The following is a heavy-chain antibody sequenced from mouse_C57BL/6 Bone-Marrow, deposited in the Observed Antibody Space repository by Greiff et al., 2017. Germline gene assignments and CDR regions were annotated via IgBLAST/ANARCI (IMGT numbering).Heavy chain of an antibody. CDR1: GYTFTSYW. V-gene: IGHV1-61*01. D-gene: IGHD1-1*01. Sequence: QVQLQQPGAELVRPGSSVKLSCKASGYTFTSYWMDWVKQRPGQGLEWIGNIYPSDSETHYNQKFKDKATLTVDKSSSTAYMQLSSRTSEDSAVYDCASEEIYYGSTMDYWGQGTSVTVSS. CDR2: IYPSDSET. J-gene: IGHJ4*01. CDR3: ASEEIYYGSTMDY.